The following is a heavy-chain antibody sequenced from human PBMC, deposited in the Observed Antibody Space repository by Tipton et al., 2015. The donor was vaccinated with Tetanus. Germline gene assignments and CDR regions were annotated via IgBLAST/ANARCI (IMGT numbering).Heavy chain of an antibody. J-gene: IGHJ2*01. D-gene: IGHD5-18*01. CDR1: GVSIKGGGFY. Sequence: TLSLTCSVSGVSIKGGGFYWTWIRQPPGKGLEWIGEINHSGSTTYSPSFKSRVTISVDTPKNQFSLKLTSLTVADTAVYYCARGGSYSYGPRGFDLWGRGTLVTVSS. CDR3: ARGGSYSYGPRGFDL. CDR2: INHSGST. V-gene: IGHV4-34*01.